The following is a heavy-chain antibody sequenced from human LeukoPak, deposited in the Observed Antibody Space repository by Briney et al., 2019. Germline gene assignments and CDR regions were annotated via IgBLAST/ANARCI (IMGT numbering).Heavy chain of an antibody. Sequence: SVKVSCKASGGTFSSYAISWVRQAPGQGLEWMGGIIPIFGTANYAQKFQGRVTITTDESTSTAYMELSSLRSEDTAVYYCARGLTAEYSSSSGAFDIWGQGTMVTVSS. CDR2: IIPIFGTA. CDR1: GGTFSSYA. J-gene: IGHJ3*02. CDR3: ARGLTAEYSSSSGAFDI. V-gene: IGHV1-69*05. D-gene: IGHD6-13*01.